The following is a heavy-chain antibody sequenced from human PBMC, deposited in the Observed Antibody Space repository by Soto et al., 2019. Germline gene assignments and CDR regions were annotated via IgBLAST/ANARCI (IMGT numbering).Heavy chain of an antibody. CDR3: AKDRGTLWFGELFN. J-gene: IGHJ4*01. D-gene: IGHD3-10*01. V-gene: IGHV3-23*01. CDR1: GFTFNTYA. Sequence: GSLRLSCAASGFTFNTYAMTWVRQAPGKGLEWVSAISGSGGSPHYADSVKGRFTISRDNSKNTLYLQMHSLRVDDTAVYYCAKDRGTLWFGELFNWGHGTLVTVSS. CDR2: ISGSGGSP.